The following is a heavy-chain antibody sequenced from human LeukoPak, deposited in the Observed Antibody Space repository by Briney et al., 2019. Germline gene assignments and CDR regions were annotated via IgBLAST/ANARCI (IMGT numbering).Heavy chain of an antibody. V-gene: IGHV4-4*07. CDR2: IYTSGST. Sequence: SETLSLTCTVSGGSISSYYWSWIRQPAGKGLEWIGRIYTSGSTNYNPSLKSRVTISVDTSKNQFSLKLSSVTAADTAVYYCARAMGYSYGKNYYYYYMDVWGKGTTVTVSS. J-gene: IGHJ6*03. D-gene: IGHD5-18*01. CDR1: GGSISSYY. CDR3: ARAMGYSYGKNYYYYYMDV.